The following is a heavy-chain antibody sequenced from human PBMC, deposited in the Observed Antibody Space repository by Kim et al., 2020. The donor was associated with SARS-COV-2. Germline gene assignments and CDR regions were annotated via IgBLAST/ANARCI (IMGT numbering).Heavy chain of an antibody. V-gene: IGHV4-31*02. J-gene: IGHJ4*02. CDR3: ARVSSSCFDY. D-gene: IGHD6-13*01. CDR2: ST. Sequence: STYYHPSLKSRVTKSVDTSKNQFSLKLSSVTAADTAVYYCARVSSSCFDYWGQGTLVTVSS.